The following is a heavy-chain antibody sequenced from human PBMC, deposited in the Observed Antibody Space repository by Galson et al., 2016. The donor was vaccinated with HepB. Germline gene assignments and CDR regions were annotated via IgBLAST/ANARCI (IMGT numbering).Heavy chain of an antibody. CDR2: LYKSGIT. CDR1: DGSIDSGTYF. V-gene: IGHV4-39*01. D-gene: IGHD2-8*01. Sequence: SETLSLTCTVSDGSIDSGTYFWGWIRQPPGEGLEWIVTLYKSGITYFNPSLKSRVTVSVDTSKNQFSLNLNSVTAADTAVYYCARRVDCTNGVCSFWYFDLWGRGTLVTVSS. J-gene: IGHJ2*01. CDR3: ARRVDCTNGVCSFWYFDL.